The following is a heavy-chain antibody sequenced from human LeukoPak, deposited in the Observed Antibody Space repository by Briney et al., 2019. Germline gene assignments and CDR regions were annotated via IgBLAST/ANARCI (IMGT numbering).Heavy chain of an antibody. D-gene: IGHD6-13*01. V-gene: IGHV4-30-4*01. CDR1: GGSISSGDSY. Sequence: SETLSLTCSVSGGSISSGDSYWSWIRQPPGKSLEWIGYIYYSGATYYNPSLKSRVTISIDASKNQFSLKLSSVTAADTAVYYCARQAGAAAVNWFDPWGQGTLVTVSS. J-gene: IGHJ5*02. CDR2: IYYSGAT. CDR3: ARQAGAAAVNWFDP.